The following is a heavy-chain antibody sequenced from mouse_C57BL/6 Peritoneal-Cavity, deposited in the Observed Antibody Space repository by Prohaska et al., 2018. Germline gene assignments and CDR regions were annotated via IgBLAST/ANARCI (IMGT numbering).Heavy chain of an antibody. CDR2: LNPNNGGT. J-gene: IGHJ1*03. D-gene: IGHD2-4*01. CDR3: ARSNYYDYDGYWYFDV. V-gene: IGHV1-26*01. Sequence: HGTSLEWIGDLNPNNGGTSYNQTFKGQATLPVDKSSSTAYMELRSLTSEDSAVYYCARSNYYDYDGYWYFDVWGTGTTVTVSS.